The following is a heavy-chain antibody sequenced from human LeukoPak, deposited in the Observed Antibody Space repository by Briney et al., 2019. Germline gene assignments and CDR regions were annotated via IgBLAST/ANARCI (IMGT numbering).Heavy chain of an antibody. CDR1: GFKFSDYA. CDR3: AKDGRGYSGYDY. Sequence: GGSLRLSCVGSGFKFSDYAMHWVRQAPGRGLEWVAVIVFDGAYKYYADAVKGRFTVSRDNSMNTLYLQMNSLRAEDTAVYYCAKDGRGYSGYDYWGQGTLVTVSS. V-gene: IGHV3-30*18. CDR2: IVFDGAYK. J-gene: IGHJ4*02. D-gene: IGHD5-12*01.